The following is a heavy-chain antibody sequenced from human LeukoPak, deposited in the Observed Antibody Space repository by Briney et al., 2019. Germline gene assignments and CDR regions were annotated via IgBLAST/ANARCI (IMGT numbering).Heavy chain of an antibody. CDR3: ARVRQQLIDY. CDR1: GGSFNDYY. Sequence: SETLSLTCAVYGGSFNDYYWSWIRQPPGKGLEWIGYIYYSGSTSYNPSLKSRVTISVDTSKNQFSLKLTSVTAADTAVYYCARVRQQLIDYWGQGTLVTVSS. CDR2: IYYSGST. J-gene: IGHJ4*02. V-gene: IGHV4-30-4*08. D-gene: IGHD6-13*01.